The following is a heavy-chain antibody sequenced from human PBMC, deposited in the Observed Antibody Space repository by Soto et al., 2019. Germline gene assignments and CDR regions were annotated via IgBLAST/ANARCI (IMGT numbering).Heavy chain of an antibody. J-gene: IGHJ6*02. V-gene: IGHV3-33*01. D-gene: IGHD6-13*01. CDR1: GFTFSSYG. CDR3: ARDPLAEIEEQPPLGMDV. Sequence: GGSLRLSCAASGFTFSSYGMHWVRQAPGKGLEWVAVIWYDGSNKYYADSVKGRFTISRDNSKNTLYLQMNSLRAEDTAVYYCARDPLAEIEEQPPLGMDVWGQGTTVTVSS. CDR2: IWYDGSNK.